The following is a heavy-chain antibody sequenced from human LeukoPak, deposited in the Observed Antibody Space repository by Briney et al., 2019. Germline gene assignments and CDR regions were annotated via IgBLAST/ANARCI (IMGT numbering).Heavy chain of an antibody. CDR3: ARHAYTPWYNWNDEDWYFDY. Sequence: PSETLSLTCTVSGGSISSYYWSWIRQPPGKGLEWIGYIYYSGSTNYNPSLKSRVTISVDTSKNQFSLKLSSVTAADTAVYYCARHAYTPWYNWNDEDWYFDYWGQGTLVTVSS. V-gene: IGHV4-59*08. D-gene: IGHD1-20*01. CDR2: IYYSGST. CDR1: GGSISSYY. J-gene: IGHJ4*02.